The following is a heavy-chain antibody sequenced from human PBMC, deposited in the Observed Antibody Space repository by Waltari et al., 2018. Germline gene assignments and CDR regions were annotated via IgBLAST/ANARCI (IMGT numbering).Heavy chain of an antibody. V-gene: IGHV4-61*02. CDR3: VRDTLRRGSGWVPPYYYGMDV. J-gene: IGHJ6*02. Sequence: SWIRQPAGKGLEWIGRIYTSGSTNYNPSLKSRVTISVDTSKNQFSLKLSSVTAADTAVYYCVRDTLRRGSGWVPPYYYGMDVWGQGTTVTVSS. D-gene: IGHD6-19*01. CDR2: IYTSGST.